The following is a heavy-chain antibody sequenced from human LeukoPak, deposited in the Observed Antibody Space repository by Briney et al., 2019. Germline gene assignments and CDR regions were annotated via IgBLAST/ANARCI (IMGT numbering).Heavy chain of an antibody. CDR2: IYSGGST. CDR1: GFTFSDYH. V-gene: IGHV3-53*01. CDR3: AGLRSSGWYDY. D-gene: IGHD6-19*01. Sequence: GGSLRLSCAASGFTFSDYHMTWVRQAPGKGLEWVSVIYSGGSTYYADSVKGRFTISRDNSKNTLYLQMNGLRAEDTAVYYCAGLRSSGWYDYWGQGTLVTVSS. J-gene: IGHJ4*02.